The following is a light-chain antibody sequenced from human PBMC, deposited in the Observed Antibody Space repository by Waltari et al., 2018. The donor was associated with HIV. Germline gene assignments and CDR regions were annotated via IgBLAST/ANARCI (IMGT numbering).Light chain of an antibody. Sequence: QSTLTQPRSVSGSPGQSVTISCTGTGSDVGGYNYVSWYQHHPGKAPKFMIYDVTKRPSGVPDRFSGSKSGNTASLTISGLQAEDEADYYCCSYAGRYTYVFGTGTKVTVL. CDR2: DVT. J-gene: IGLJ1*01. V-gene: IGLV2-11*01. CDR3: CSYAGRYTYV. CDR1: GSDVGGYNY.